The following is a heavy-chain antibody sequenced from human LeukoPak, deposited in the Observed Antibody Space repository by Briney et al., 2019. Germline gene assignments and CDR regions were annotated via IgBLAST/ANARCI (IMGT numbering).Heavy chain of an antibody. CDR3: ATASYSSGPYYYGMDV. CDR1: LFTFCNAW. D-gene: IGHD6-19*01. Sequence: GGSLRLSRADSLFTFCNAWMSWVRQAPGKGLEWVSAISGSDGSTFYADSVKGRFSISRDNSKNTLYLHMNSLRAEDTALYYCATASYSSGPYYYGMDVWGQGTTVTVSS. CDR2: ISGSDGST. V-gene: IGHV3-23*01. J-gene: IGHJ6*02.